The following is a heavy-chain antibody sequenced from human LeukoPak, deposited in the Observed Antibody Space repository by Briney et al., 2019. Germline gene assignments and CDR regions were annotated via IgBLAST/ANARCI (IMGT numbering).Heavy chain of an antibody. CDR2: VIPVFAIT. J-gene: IGHJ3*02. V-gene: IGHV1-69*05. CDR3: ARVDPTLDPDASDI. Sequence: GSSVKVSCKASEGTFSNHAITWVRQAPGQGLEWVGGVIPVFAITDFAQKFQGRVTFTTDETTSTAYMELSGLRSEDTAIYYCARVDPTLDPDASDIWGQGTMVTVSS. CDR1: EGTFSNHA. D-gene: IGHD4-11*01.